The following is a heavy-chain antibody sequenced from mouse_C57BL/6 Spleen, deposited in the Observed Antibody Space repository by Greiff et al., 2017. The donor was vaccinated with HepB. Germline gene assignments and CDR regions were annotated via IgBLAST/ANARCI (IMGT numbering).Heavy chain of an antibody. D-gene: IGHD2-5*01. CDR3: TRQAYYSNYEFAY. CDR1: GFTFSDAW. J-gene: IGHJ3*01. V-gene: IGHV6-6*01. Sequence: EVKVVDSGGGLVQPGGSMKLSCAASGFTFSDAWMDWVRQSPEKGLEWVAEIRNKANNHATYYAESVKGRFTISRDDSKSSVYLQMNSLRAEDTGIYYCTRQAYYSNYEFAYWGQGTLVTVSA. CDR2: IRNKANNHAT.